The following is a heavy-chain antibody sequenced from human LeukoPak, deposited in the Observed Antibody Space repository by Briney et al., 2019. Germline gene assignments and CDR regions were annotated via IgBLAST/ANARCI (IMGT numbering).Heavy chain of an antibody. Sequence: GGSLRLSCAASGFTFDDYAMHWVRQAPGKGLEWVSGISWNSGSIGYADSVKGRFTISRDNAKNSLYLQMNSLKPEDTALYYCAKDPSASYRDARCWFDSWGQGTLVTVSS. J-gene: IGHJ5*01. D-gene: IGHD1-26*01. V-gene: IGHV3-9*01. CDR2: ISWNSGSI. CDR3: AKDPSASYRDARCWFDS. CDR1: GFTFDDYA.